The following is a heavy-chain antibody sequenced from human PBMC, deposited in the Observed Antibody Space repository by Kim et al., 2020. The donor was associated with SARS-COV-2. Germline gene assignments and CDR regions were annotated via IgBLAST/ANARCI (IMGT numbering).Heavy chain of an antibody. D-gene: IGHD2-2*02. CDR3: ARVEKKRYCSSTSCYSSDAFDI. CDR1: GGTFSSYA. CDR2: IIPIFGTA. V-gene: IGHV1-69*13. Sequence: SVKVSCKASGGTFSSYAISWVRQAPGQGLEWMGGIIPIFGTANYAQKFQGRVTITADESTSTAYMELSSLRSEDTAVYYCARVEKKRYCSSTSCYSSDAFDIWGQGTMVTVSS. J-gene: IGHJ3*02.